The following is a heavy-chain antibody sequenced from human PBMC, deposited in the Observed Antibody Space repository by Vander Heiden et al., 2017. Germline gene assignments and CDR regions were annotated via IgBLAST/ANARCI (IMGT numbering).Heavy chain of an antibody. D-gene: IGHD3-22*01. J-gene: IGHJ4*02. CDR2: ISGSGGST. CDR1: GFTFSSYA. V-gene: IGHV3-23*01. CDR3: ATDYYDSSGYFSIGY. Sequence: EVQLLESGGGLVQHGGSLRLSCAASGFTFSSYAMSWVRQAPGKGLEWVSAISGSGGSTYYADSVKGRFTISRDNSKNTLYLQMNSLRAEDTAVYYCATDYYDSSGYFSIGYWGQGTLVTVSS.